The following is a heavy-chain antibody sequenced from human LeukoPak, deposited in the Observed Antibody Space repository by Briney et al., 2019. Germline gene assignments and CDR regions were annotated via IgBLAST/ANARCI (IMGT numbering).Heavy chain of an antibody. D-gene: IGHD5-18*01. CDR1: GFTLSDYY. V-gene: IGHV3-11*01. J-gene: IGHJ3*02. CDR3: ARAYPPGYSYGYFRAFDI. CDR2: ISSSGSTI. Sequence: GGSLRLSCAASGFTLSDYYMSWISQAPGKGLEWVSYISSSGSTIYYADSVKGGFTISRDNAKNSLYLQMNSLRAEDTAVYYCARAYPPGYSYGYFRAFDIWGQGTMVTVSS.